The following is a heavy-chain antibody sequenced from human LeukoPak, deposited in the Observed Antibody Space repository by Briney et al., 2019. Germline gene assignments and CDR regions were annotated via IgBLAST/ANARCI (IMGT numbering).Heavy chain of an antibody. Sequence: PSETLSLTCTVSGGSIKNSIYYWGWIRQPPGKGLEWIGSVYYSGNTFYNPSLEGRLTISVDTSKNQFSLKLSSVTAADTAVYYCARHLAPYYYDSGFGFWGQGTLVTVSS. CDR2: VYYSGNT. J-gene: IGHJ4*02. D-gene: IGHD3-22*01. CDR1: GGSIKNSIYY. V-gene: IGHV4-39*01. CDR3: ARHLAPYYYDSGFGF.